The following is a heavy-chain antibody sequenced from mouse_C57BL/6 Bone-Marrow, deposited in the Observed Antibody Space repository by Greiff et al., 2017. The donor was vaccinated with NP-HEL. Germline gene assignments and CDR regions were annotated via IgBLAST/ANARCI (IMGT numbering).Heavy chain of an antibody. Sequence: DVKLVESGGGLVKPGGSLKLSCAASGFTFSDYGMHWVRQAPEKGLEWVAYISSGSSTIYYADTVKGRFTISRDNAKNTLFLQMTSLRSEDTAMYYCARDDGYYGDYWGQGTTLTVSS. CDR1: GFTFSDYG. D-gene: IGHD2-3*01. CDR2: ISSGSSTI. CDR3: ARDDGYYGDY. J-gene: IGHJ2*01. V-gene: IGHV5-17*01.